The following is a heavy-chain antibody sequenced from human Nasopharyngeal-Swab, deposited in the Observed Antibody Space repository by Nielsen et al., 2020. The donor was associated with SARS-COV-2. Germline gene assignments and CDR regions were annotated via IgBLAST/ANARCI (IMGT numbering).Heavy chain of an antibody. Sequence: GGSLRLSCTASGFTFSSYWMSWVRQAPGKGLEWVANIKQDGSEKYCVDSVKGRFTISRDNAKNSLYLQMNSLRAEDTAVYYCATSVPALGYDYVWGSYRYDYFDYWGQGTLVTVSS. V-gene: IGHV3-7*01. CDR3: ATSVPALGYDYVWGSYRYDYFDY. CDR1: GFTFSSYW. D-gene: IGHD3-16*02. J-gene: IGHJ4*02. CDR2: IKQDGSEK.